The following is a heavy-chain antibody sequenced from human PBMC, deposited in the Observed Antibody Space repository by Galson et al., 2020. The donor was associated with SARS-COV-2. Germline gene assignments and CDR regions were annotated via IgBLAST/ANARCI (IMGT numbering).Heavy chain of an antibody. Sequence: SETLSLTCAISGDSVSSNSAAWNWIRQSPSIGLEWLVRTYYRSKWYNDYAVSVKSRITINPDTYKNTFSLQLNSVTPEDTAVYYCAREKGYYDILTGKNKPVNGGYWFDPWSQGTLVTVSS. D-gene: IGHD3-9*01. J-gene: IGHJ5*02. CDR2: TYYRSKWYN. CDR3: AREKGYYDILTGKNKPVNGGYWFDP. CDR1: GDSVSSNSAA. V-gene: IGHV6-1*01.